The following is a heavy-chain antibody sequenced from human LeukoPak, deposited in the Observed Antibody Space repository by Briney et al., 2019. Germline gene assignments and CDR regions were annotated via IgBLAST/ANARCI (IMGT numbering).Heavy chain of an antibody. J-gene: IGHJ3*02. V-gene: IGHV3-48*01. CDR3: ARMYSDSSGYDHDALDI. D-gene: IGHD3-22*01. CDR1: GFIFSSYS. CDR2: ISSSSSSI. Sequence: GGSLRLSCAASGFIFSSYSMNWVRQAPGKGLEWVSYISSSSSSIYYVDCVKGRFTISRDNAKNSLYLQMNSLRAEDTAVYYCARMYSDSSGYDHDALDIWGQGTMVTVSS.